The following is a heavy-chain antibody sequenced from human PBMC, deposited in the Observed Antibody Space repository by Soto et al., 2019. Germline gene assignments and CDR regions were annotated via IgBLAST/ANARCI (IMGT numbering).Heavy chain of an antibody. D-gene: IGHD3-16*01. CDR1: GSSLGAFR. CDR3: ARSPLTYDYVRQTWSEVGDSFDI. V-gene: IGHV4-34*12. J-gene: IGHJ3*02. CDR2: LIHGGST. Sequence: SETLSLTCAIYGSSLGAFRWTWIRQPPGKGLEWIGELIHGGSTTYNPSLKSRVTFSLDTSKSQFSLHLLSVTAADTAVYYCARSPLTYDYVRQTWSEVGDSFDIWGRGTLVTVSS.